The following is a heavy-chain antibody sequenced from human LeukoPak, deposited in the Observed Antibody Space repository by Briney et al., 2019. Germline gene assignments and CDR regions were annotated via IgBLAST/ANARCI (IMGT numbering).Heavy chain of an antibody. CDR1: GFTFSSYA. CDR3: ARDLQDTAMVIDY. J-gene: IGHJ4*02. D-gene: IGHD5-18*01. CDR2: ISYDGSNK. Sequence: GSLRLSCAASGFTFSSYAMHWVRQAPGKGLEWVAVISYDGSNKYYADSVKGRFTISRDNSKNTLYLQMNSLRAEDTAVYYCARDLQDTAMVIDYWGQGTLVTVSS. V-gene: IGHV3-30*04.